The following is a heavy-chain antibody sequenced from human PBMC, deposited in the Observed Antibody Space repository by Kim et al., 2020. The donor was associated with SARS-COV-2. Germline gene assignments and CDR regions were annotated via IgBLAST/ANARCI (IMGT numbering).Heavy chain of an antibody. CDR3: ARFYVWGSSNYGMDV. V-gene: IGHV1-18*01. J-gene: IGHJ6*02. CDR2: ISAYNGNT. D-gene: IGHD3-16*01. Sequence: ASVKVSCKASGYTFTSYGISWVRQAPGQGLEWMGWISAYNGNTNYAQKLQGRVTMTTDTSTSTAYMELRSLRSDDTAVYYCARFYVWGSSNYGMDVWGQGTTVTVSS. CDR1: GYTFTSYG.